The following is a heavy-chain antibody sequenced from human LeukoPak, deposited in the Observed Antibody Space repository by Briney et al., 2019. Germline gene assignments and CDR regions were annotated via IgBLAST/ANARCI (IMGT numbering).Heavy chain of an antibody. V-gene: IGHV4-39*01. Sequence: PGGSLRLSCAASGFTVSSNYMSWIRQPPGKGLEWIGSVFYTGSTYYNPSLKSRVTVSVDTSKKQFSLKVSSVTAADTAVYYCARHPSSEYCFDYWGQGTLVTVSS. CDR3: ARHPSSEYCFDY. CDR2: VFYTGST. J-gene: IGHJ4*02. CDR1: GFTVSSNY. D-gene: IGHD3-10*01.